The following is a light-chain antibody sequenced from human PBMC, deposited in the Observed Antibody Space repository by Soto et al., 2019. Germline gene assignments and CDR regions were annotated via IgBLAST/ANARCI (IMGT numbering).Light chain of an antibody. CDR3: QHYKCFSEA. Sequence: DIKMTQSPSTLSGSVGDRVTIPCRASQTISSWLAWYQQKPGKAPKLLIYKASTLKSVVPSRFSGSGSGTEFTLTISILQPDYFATYCCQHYKCFSEAFGQGAKVDIK. V-gene: IGKV1-5*03. CDR1: QTISSW. CDR2: KAS. J-gene: IGKJ1*01.